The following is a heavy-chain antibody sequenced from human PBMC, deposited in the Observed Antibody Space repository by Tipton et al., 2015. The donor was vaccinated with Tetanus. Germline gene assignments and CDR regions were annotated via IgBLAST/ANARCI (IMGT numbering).Heavy chain of an antibody. CDR2: IDPNSGGT. J-gene: IGHJ6*02. CDR3: ARDRGDYIYSGMDV. CDR1: GYTFTGYY. Sequence: QLVQSGAEVKKPGASLKVSCKASGYTFTGYYLYWVRQAPGQGLEWMGWIDPNSGGTIYAQKFQGRVTMTRDTSISTAYMELSRLRSDDTAVYYCARDRGDYIYSGMDVWGPGTTVTFTS. D-gene: IGHD3-22*01. V-gene: IGHV1-2*02.